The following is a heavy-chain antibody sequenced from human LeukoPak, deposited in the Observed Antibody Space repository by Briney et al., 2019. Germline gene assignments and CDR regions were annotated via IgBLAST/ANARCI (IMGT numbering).Heavy chain of an antibody. Sequence: GGSLRLSCAASGFTFNSYAMSWVRQAPGKGLESVSAISGSGGSTYYADSVKGRFTISRDNSKNTLYLQMNSLRAEDTAVYYCAKVNFLGYCSSTSCPEPDYWGQGTLVTVSS. J-gene: IGHJ4*02. CDR3: AKVNFLGYCSSTSCPEPDY. CDR2: ISGSGGST. V-gene: IGHV3-23*01. D-gene: IGHD2-2*01. CDR1: GFTFNSYA.